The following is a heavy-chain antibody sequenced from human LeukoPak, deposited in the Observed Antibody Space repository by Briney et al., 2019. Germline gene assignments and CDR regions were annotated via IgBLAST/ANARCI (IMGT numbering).Heavy chain of an antibody. Sequence: ASVKVSCKASGYTFTGYYMHWVRQAPGQGLEWMGWINPNSGGTNYAQKFQGRVTMTRDTSISTAYMELSRLRSDDTAVYYCARVGKRYYGSGSYPPDYWGQGTLVTVSS. CDR3: ARVGKRYYGSGSYPPDY. CDR2: INPNSGGT. J-gene: IGHJ4*02. V-gene: IGHV1-2*02. D-gene: IGHD3-10*01. CDR1: GYTFTGYY.